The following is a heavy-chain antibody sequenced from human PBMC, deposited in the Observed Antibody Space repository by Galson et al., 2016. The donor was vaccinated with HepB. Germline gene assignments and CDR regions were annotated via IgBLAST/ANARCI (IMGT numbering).Heavy chain of an antibody. J-gene: IGHJ3*02. Sequence: LRLSCAASGFTFSSYAMSWVRQAPGKGLEWVSAVTGSGGSTHYADSVKGRFTISRDNSKNTLYLQMNSLRAEDTAVYYCAKEIVEWHGAFDIWGQGALVSVSS. CDR3: AKEIVEWHGAFDI. V-gene: IGHV3-23*01. D-gene: IGHD3-3*01. CDR1: GFTFSSYA. CDR2: VTGSGGST.